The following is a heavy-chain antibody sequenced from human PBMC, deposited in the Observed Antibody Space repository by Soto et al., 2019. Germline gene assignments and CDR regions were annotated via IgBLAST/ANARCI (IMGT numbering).Heavy chain of an antibody. D-gene: IGHD4-4*01. J-gene: IGHJ6*02. CDR3: AREEGVLQGDNYGMDV. CDR2: ISYDGSNK. V-gene: IGHV3-30-3*01. Sequence: QVQLVESGGGVVQPGRSLRLSCAASGFTVSSYAMHWVRQAPGKGLEWVAVISYDGSNKYYADSVKGRFTISRDNSKNTLYLQMNSLRAEDTAVYHCAREEGVLQGDNYGMDVWGQGTTFTVSS. CDR1: GFTVSSYA.